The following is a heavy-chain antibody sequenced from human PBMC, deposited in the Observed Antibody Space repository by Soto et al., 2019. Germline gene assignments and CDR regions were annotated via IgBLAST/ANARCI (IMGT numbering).Heavy chain of an antibody. J-gene: IGHJ4*02. V-gene: IGHV4-30-4*01. D-gene: IGHD3-10*01. Sequence: QVQLQESGPGLVKPSQTLSLTCTVSGGSISSGDYYWSWIRQPPGKGLEWIGYIYYSGSTYYNPSLKSRVTISVDTSKNQFSLQLSSVTAADTAVYYCARVQRITMVRGAQPLDYWGQGTLVTVSS. CDR2: IYYSGST. CDR3: ARVQRITMVRGAQPLDY. CDR1: GGSISSGDYY.